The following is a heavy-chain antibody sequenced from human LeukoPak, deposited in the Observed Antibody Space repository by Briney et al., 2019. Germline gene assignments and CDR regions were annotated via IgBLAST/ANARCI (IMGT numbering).Heavy chain of an antibody. Sequence: PSETLSLTCTVSGGSISNSSYYWGWIRQPPGKGLEWIGSIYYSGSTYYNPSLKSRVTISVDTSKNQFSLKLSSVTAADTAVYYCARQLGYCSSTSCYADKVDYWGQGTLVTVSS. CDR3: ARQLGYCSSTSCYADKVDY. V-gene: IGHV4-39*01. CDR2: IYYSGST. J-gene: IGHJ4*02. CDR1: GGSISNSSYY. D-gene: IGHD2-2*01.